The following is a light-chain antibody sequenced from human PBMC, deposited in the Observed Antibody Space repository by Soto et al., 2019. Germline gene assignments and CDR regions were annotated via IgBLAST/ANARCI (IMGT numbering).Light chain of an antibody. J-gene: IGKJ2*01. CDR3: QQYNEYQYT. Sequence: DIEMTHSPSTLSASVGDRVTITCRASQSITTWLAWYQQKPGKAPKLLIYKATNVQTGVPSWFSGGGAGTEISLTISFLQPEDVAIYYCQQYNEYQYTFGKGTKLEIK. CDR1: QSITTW. CDR2: KAT. V-gene: IGKV1-5*03.